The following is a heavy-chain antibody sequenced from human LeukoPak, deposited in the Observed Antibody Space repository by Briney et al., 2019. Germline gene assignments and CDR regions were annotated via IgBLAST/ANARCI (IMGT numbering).Heavy chain of an antibody. CDR1: GFTFSSYA. CDR2: ISGSGGST. Sequence: GGSLRLSYAASGFTFSSYAMSWVRQAPGKGLEWVSAISGSGGSTYYADSVKGRFTISRDNSKNPLYLQMNSLRAEDTAVYYCAKDLSIAVAGVWFDPWGQGPLVTVYS. D-gene: IGHD6-19*01. CDR3: AKDLSIAVAGVWFDP. J-gene: IGHJ5*02. V-gene: IGHV3-23*01.